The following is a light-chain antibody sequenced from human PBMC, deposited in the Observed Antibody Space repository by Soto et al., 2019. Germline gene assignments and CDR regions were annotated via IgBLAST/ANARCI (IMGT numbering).Light chain of an antibody. CDR2: GAS. J-gene: IGKJ1*01. Sequence: EKVMTQSPATLSVSPGERVTLSCRASQSVSSNLAWYQQQAGQAPRLLIYGASTRATDVPARFSGSGSGTECTLIFSSLQSEDFAVSYCQQYSTWLRTFGQGTKVEIK. CDR3: QQYSTWLRT. CDR1: QSVSSN. V-gene: IGKV3-15*01.